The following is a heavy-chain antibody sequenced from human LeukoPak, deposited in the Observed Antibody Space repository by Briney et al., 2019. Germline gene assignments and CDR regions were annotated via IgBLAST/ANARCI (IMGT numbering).Heavy chain of an antibody. D-gene: IGHD3-10*01. J-gene: IGHJ4*02. V-gene: IGHV3-7*04. CDR1: GCTFSSYW. CDR2: IKEDGSRQ. Sequence: GGSLRLSCATSGCTFSSYWMTWVRQAPGTGLEWVANIKEDGSRQHYIDSVKGRFTISRDNAKSSLYLQMNSLRVEDSAVYYCARDGYASGSHDYWGQGTLVTVSS. CDR3: ARDGYASGSHDY.